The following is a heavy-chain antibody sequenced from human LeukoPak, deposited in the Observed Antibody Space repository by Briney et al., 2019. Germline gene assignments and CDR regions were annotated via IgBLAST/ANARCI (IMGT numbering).Heavy chain of an antibody. J-gene: IGHJ4*02. CDR3: ARGGSSWQSFDF. Sequence: SETLSLTCTVYGGSISDYYWSWIRQPAGKGLEWIGRIYASGSTNYNPSLKSRVTMSVDTSKNQFSLKLTSVTAADTAVYYCARGGSSWQSFDFWGQGTLVTVSS. V-gene: IGHV4-4*07. CDR2: IYASGST. D-gene: IGHD6-13*01. CDR1: GGSISDYY.